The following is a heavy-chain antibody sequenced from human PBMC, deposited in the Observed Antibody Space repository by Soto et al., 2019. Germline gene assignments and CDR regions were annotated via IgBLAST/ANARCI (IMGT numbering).Heavy chain of an antibody. V-gene: IGHV1-69*01. J-gene: IGHJ4*02. CDR1: GGTFSSYA. Sequence: QVQLVQSGAEVKKPGSSVKVSCKASGGTFSSYAISWVRQDPGQGHEWMGGNIPIFGTANYAQKFQVRVTITAYESTSTAYMELSSLRSEDTAAYYCARDPTAAGTFFYFDYWGQGTLVTVSS. CDR3: ARDPTAAGTFFYFDY. CDR2: NIPIFGTA. D-gene: IGHD6-13*01.